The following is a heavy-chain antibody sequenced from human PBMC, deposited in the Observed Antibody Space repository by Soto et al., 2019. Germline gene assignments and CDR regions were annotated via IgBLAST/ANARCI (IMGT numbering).Heavy chain of an antibody. D-gene: IGHD6-19*01. V-gene: IGHV3-33*01. CDR1: GFTFSSYG. J-gene: IGHJ4*02. Sequence: QVQLVESGGGVVQPGRSLRLSCAASGFTFSSYGMHWVRQAPGKGLEWVAVIWYDGSNKYYADSVKGRFTISRDNSKNTPYLPMSSLRAEDTAVYYCAREAVAGTEEGFDYWGQGTLVTVSS. CDR2: IWYDGSNK. CDR3: AREAVAGTEEGFDY.